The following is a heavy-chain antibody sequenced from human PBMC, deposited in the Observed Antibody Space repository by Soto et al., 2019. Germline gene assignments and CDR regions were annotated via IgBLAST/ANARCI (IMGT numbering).Heavy chain of an antibody. CDR3: ARPVTEGMATLYFDY. CDR2: IYPGDSDT. V-gene: IGHV5-51*01. CDR1: GYSFTSYW. J-gene: IGHJ4*02. D-gene: IGHD5-12*01. Sequence: EVQLVQSGAEVKKPGESLKISCKGSGYSFTSYWIGWVRQMPGKGLEWMGIIYPGDSDTRYSPSFQGQVTISAAKSISTAYLQWSSLKASDTAMYYCARPVTEGMATLYFDYWGQGTLVTVSS.